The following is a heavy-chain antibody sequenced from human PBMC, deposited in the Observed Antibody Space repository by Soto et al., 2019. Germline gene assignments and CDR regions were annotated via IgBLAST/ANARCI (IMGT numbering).Heavy chain of an antibody. D-gene: IGHD6-19*01. CDR2: ISAYNGST. V-gene: IGHV1-18*01. Sequence: ASVKVSCKASGYTFTSYGISWVRQAPGQGLEWMGWISAYNGSTNYAQKLQGRVTMTTDASTSTAYMELRSLRSDDTAVYYCARYSSGGINWFDPWGQGTLVTVSS. CDR3: ARYSSGGINWFDP. CDR1: GYTFTSYG. J-gene: IGHJ5*02.